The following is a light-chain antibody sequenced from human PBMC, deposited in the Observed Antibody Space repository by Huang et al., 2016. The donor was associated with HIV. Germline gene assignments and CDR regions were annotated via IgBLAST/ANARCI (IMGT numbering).Light chain of an antibody. CDR2: GAS. CDR1: QSVSSN. CDR3: QQYNNWWT. V-gene: IGKV3-15*01. J-gene: IGKJ1*01. Sequence: EIVMTQSPATLSVSPGERATLSCRASQSVSSNLAWYQQKPGQAPRLLIYGASTRATGIPGRIGSSGSGTECTLTVSSLQSEDFAVYYCQQYNNWWTFGRGTKVEIK.